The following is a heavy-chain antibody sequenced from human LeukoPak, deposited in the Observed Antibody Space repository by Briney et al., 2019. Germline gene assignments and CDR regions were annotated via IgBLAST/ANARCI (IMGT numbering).Heavy chain of an antibody. J-gene: IGHJ4*02. Sequence: GGSLRLSCAASRFTFSSYAMHWVRQAPGKGLEWVAVISYDGSNKYYADSVKGRFTISRDNSKNTLYLQMNSLRAEDTAVYYCAKGAYSYGLDYWGQGTLVTVSS. D-gene: IGHD5-18*01. CDR2: ISYDGSNK. V-gene: IGHV3-30-3*01. CDR1: RFTFSSYA. CDR3: AKGAYSYGLDY.